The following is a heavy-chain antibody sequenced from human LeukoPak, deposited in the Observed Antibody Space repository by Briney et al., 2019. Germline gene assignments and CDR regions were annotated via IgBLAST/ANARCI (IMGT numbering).Heavy chain of an antibody. CDR1: GFSFSNYA. Sequence: PGGSLTLSCAASGFSFSNYAMNWVRQAPGKGLEWISYIRSRSSTIYYADSVKGRFTISRDNAKNSLYLQMNSLTAEDTAVYYCARGLSGWFIDYWGQGTRVTVSS. CDR2: IRSRSSTI. J-gene: IGHJ4*02. D-gene: IGHD6-19*01. V-gene: IGHV3-48*04. CDR3: ARGLSGWFIDY.